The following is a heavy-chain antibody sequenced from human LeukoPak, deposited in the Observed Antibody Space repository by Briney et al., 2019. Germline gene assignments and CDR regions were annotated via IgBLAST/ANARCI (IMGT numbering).Heavy chain of an antibody. CDR3: AKDCVDVAALDAAYYYYYMDV. V-gene: IGHV3-33*06. CDR2: IWYDGSNK. CDR1: GFTFGSYG. Sequence: GGSPRLSCAASGFTFGSYGMHWVRQAPGKGLEWVAVIWYDGSNKYYADSVKGRFTISRDNSKNTLYLQMNSLRAEDTAVYYCAKDCVDVAALDAAYYYYYMDVWGKGTTVTVSS. J-gene: IGHJ6*03. D-gene: IGHD6-13*01.